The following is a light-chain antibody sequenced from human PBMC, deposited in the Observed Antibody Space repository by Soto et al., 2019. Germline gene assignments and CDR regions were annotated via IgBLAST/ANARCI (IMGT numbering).Light chain of an antibody. Sequence: DIQMTQSPSTLSASVGDRVTITCRASQSISSWLAWYQQELGRAPRLLIYDASSLESGVPSRFSGSGYGTEFTLTISSLQPEDFATYYCIQDFISPPTVGQGTKVDIK. CDR1: QSISSW. J-gene: IGKJ1*01. CDR2: DAS. V-gene: IGKV1-5*01. CDR3: IQDFISPPT.